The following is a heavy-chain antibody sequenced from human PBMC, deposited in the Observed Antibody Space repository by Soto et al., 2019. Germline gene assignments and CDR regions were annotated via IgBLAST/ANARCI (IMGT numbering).Heavy chain of an antibody. J-gene: IGHJ3*02. V-gene: IGHV1-2*04. D-gene: IGHD5-12*01. CDR3: AREFEMATSHDAFDI. CDR2: INPNSGGT. CDR1: GYTFTGYY. Sequence: VSVKVSCKASGYTFTGYYMHWVRQAPGQGLEWMGWINPNSGGTNYAQKFQGWVTMTRDTSISTAYMELSRLRSDDTAVYYCAREFEMATSHDAFDIWGQGTMVTVS.